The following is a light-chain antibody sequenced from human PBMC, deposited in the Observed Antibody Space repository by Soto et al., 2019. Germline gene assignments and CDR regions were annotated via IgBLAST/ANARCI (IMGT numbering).Light chain of an antibody. J-gene: IGKJ2*01. Sequence: EIVLTQSPGTLSLSPGERATLSCRASQSVSSSYLAWYQQKPGQAPRLLIYGASSRATGIPGRFSGSGSATDFTLTISRLEPEDFAVYYCHQYGSSPPNTFGQGTKLEIK. V-gene: IGKV3-20*01. CDR2: GAS. CDR1: QSVSSSY. CDR3: HQYGSSPPNT.